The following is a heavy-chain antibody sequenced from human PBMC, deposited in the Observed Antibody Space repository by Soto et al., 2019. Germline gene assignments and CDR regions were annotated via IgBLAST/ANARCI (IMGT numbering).Heavy chain of an antibody. V-gene: IGHV4-34*01. CDR2: INHSGST. CDR3: ARVVITIFGVGPNFDY. Sequence: SETLSLTCAVYGGSFSGYYWSWIRQPPGKGLEWIGEINHSGSTNYNPSLKSRVTISVDTSKNQFSLKLSSVTAADTAVYYCARVVITIFGVGPNFDYGGQGPLVTVSS. J-gene: IGHJ4*02. CDR1: GGSFSGYY. D-gene: IGHD3-3*01.